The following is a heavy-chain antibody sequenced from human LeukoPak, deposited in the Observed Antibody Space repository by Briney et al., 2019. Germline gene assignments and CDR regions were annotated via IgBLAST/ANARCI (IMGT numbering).Heavy chain of an antibody. J-gene: IGHJ3*02. Sequence: GKSLRLSCAASGFTFSNYGMHWVRQAPGKGLEWVAVISYDGSNKYYADSVKGRFTISRDNSKNTLYLQMNSLRAEDTAVYYCAKLGYCSGGSCSQNDAFDIWGQGTMVTVSS. CDR1: GFTFSNYG. V-gene: IGHV3-30*18. CDR3: AKLGYCSGGSCSQNDAFDI. CDR2: ISYDGSNK. D-gene: IGHD2-15*01.